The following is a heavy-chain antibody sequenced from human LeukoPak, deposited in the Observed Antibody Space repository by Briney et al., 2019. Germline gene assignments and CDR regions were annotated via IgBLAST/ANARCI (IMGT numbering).Heavy chain of an antibody. CDR2: INPNSGGT. V-gene: IGHV1-2*02. CDR1: GYTFTGYY. Sequence: ASVKVSCKASGYTFTGYYMHWVRQAPGQGLEWMGWINPNSGGTNYAQKFQGRVTMTRDTSISTAYMELSRPRSDDTAVYYCARGLPAAIRSPPDYWGQGTLVTVSS. D-gene: IGHD2-2*02. CDR3: ARGLPAAIRSPPDY. J-gene: IGHJ4*02.